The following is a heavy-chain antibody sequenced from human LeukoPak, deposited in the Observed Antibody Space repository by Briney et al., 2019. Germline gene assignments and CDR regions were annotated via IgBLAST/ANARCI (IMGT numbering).Heavy chain of an antibody. CDR1: GGSISSYY. V-gene: IGHV4-59*01. CDR2: IYYTGST. CDR3: ARTRDLNSSGWYGSFDI. J-gene: IGHJ3*02. D-gene: IGHD6-19*01. Sequence: SETLSLTCTVSGGSISSYYWNWIRQPPGKGLEWIAYIYYTGSTKYNPSLKSRVTILVDTSKSQFSLKLSSVTAADTAVYYCARTRDLNSSGWYGSFDIWGQGTMVTVSS.